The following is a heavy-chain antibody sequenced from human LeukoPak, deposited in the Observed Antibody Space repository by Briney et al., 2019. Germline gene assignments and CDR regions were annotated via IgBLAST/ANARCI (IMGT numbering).Heavy chain of an antibody. D-gene: IGHD3-10*01. Sequence: GASVTVSCKASGYAFTSYAMHWVRQAPGQRLEWMGWINAGNGNTKYSQKFQGRVTITRDTSASTAYMELSSLRSEDTAVYYCARAWLGRITMVRGVIINPPYFDYWGQGTLVTVSS. V-gene: IGHV1-3*01. J-gene: IGHJ4*02. CDR3: ARAWLGRITMVRGVIINPPYFDY. CDR2: INAGNGNT. CDR1: GYAFTSYA.